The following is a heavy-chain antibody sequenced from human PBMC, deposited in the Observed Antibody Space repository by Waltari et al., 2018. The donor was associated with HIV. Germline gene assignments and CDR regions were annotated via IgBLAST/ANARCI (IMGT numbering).Heavy chain of an antibody. Sequence: QVQLQESGPGLVKPSETLSLTCTVSGGSISSYYWSWIRPPAGKGLEGIGRIYTSGSTNYSPPLKSRVTMSVDTSKNQFSLKLSSVTAADTAVYYCARGGYCSSTSCSDFDYWGQGTLVTVSS. V-gene: IGHV4-4*07. J-gene: IGHJ4*02. D-gene: IGHD2-2*01. CDR1: GGSISSYY. CDR3: ARGGYCSSTSCSDFDY. CDR2: IYTSGST.